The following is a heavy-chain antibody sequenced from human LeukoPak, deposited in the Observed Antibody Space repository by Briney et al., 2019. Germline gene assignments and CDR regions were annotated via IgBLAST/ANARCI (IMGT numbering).Heavy chain of an antibody. CDR2: IYHSGST. Sequence: SETLSLTCAVSGYSISSGYYWGWIRQPPGKGLEWIGSIYHSGSTYYNPSLKSRVTISVDTSKYQFSLKLSSVTAADTAVYYCARAYDYSNHGAFDIWGQGTMVTVSS. CDR3: ARAYDYSNHGAFDI. V-gene: IGHV4-38-2*01. CDR1: GYSISSGYY. J-gene: IGHJ3*02. D-gene: IGHD4-11*01.